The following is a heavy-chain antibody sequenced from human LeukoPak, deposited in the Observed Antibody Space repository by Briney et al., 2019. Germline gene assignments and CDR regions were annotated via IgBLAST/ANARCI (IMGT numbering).Heavy chain of an antibody. CDR2: ISSSGSTI. V-gene: IGHV3-48*03. J-gene: IGHJ4*02. CDR1: GFTFSSYE. CDR3: ARENDYGDY. Sequence: PGGSLRLSCAASGFTFSSYEMNWVRQAPGKGLEWVSCISSSGSTIYYADSVKGRFTISRDNAENSLYPQMNSLRAEDTAVYYCARENDYGDYWGQGTLVTVSS.